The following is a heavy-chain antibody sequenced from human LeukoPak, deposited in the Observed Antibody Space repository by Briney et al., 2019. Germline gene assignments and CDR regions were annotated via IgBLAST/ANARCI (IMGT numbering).Heavy chain of an antibody. J-gene: IGHJ4*02. D-gene: IGHD3-22*01. Sequence: GESLKISCKGSGYSFTSYWIGWVLQMPGEGLEWMGITYPGDSDTRYSPSFQGQVTISADKSISTAYLQWSSLKASDTAMYYCARQWPGAITTIDYWGQGTLVTVAS. CDR3: ARQWPGAITTIDY. V-gene: IGHV5-51*01. CDR2: TYPGDSDT. CDR1: GYSFTSYW.